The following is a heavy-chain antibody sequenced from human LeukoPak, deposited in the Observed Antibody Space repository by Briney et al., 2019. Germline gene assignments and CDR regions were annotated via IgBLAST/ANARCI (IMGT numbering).Heavy chain of an antibody. J-gene: IGHJ4*02. D-gene: IGHD3-22*01. CDR2: ISGSGGST. CDR3: AKDYYDSSGYYSLPFGY. CDR1: GFTFSSYG. Sequence: GGSLRLSCAASGFTFSSYGMSWVRQAPGKGLEWVSAISGSGGSTYYADSVKGRFTISRDNSKNTLYLQMNSLRAEDTAVYYCAKDYYDSSGYYSLPFGYWGQGTLVTVSS. V-gene: IGHV3-23*01.